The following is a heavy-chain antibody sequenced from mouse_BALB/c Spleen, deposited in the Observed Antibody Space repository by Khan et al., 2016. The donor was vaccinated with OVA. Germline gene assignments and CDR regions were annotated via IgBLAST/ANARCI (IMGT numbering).Heavy chain of an antibody. CDR3: VRDGTYHRNDGWFAY. CDR2: ITPSNGYT. J-gene: IGHJ3*01. CDR1: GYTFISYT. Sequence: QVQLQQSGAELARPGASVKMSCKASGYTFISYTIHWIKKRPGQGLEWIGYITPSNGYTNYNQKFKDKATLTTDKSSPTAYLQLSSRTSDDSAVYNCVRDGTYHRNDGWFAYWGQGTLVTVSA. D-gene: IGHD2-14*01. V-gene: IGHV1-4*01.